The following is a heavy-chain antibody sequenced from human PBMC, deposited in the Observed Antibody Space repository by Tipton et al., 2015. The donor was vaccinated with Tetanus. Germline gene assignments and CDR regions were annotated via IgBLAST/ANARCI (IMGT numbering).Heavy chain of an antibody. V-gene: IGHV5-51*01. Sequence: QLVQSGAEVKKPGESLKISCKGSGYSFTSYWIGWVRQMPGKGLEWMGIIYPGDSDTRYSPSFQGQVTISADKSISTAYLQWSSLKASDTAMYYRARRPMITFGGVIVPIDAFDIWGQGTMVTVSS. CDR2: IYPGDSDT. J-gene: IGHJ3*02. CDR3: ARRPMITFGGVIVPIDAFDI. CDR1: GYSFTSYW. D-gene: IGHD3-16*02.